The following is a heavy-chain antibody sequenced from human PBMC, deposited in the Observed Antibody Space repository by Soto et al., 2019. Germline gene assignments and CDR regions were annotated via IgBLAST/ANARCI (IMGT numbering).Heavy chain of an antibody. CDR1: AVIFSSYN. CDR3: ARDEYDFVWGSYRRH. J-gene: IGHJ1*01. CDR2: ISGSSSTT. V-gene: IGHV3-48*02. D-gene: IGHD3-16*02. Sequence: GGSLRLSCVTCAVIFSSYNMNWVRQAPGQGLEWISYISGSSSTTYYGDSLKGRLTISRDNAKNALYLQMNSLRDEDTAVYYCARDEYDFVWGSYRRHWGQGTLFTVSS.